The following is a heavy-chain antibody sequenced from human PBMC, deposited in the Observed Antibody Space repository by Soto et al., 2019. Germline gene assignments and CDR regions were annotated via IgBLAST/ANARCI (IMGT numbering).Heavy chain of an antibody. J-gene: IGHJ5*02. CDR3: ARHISFPAGWFDP. Sequence: SETLSLTCTVSGGSISSYYWSWIRQPPGEGLEWIGYIYYSGSTNYNPSLKSRVTISVDTSKNQFSLKLSSVTAADTAVYYCARHISFPAGWFDPWGQGTLVTVSS. CDR1: GGSISSYY. V-gene: IGHV4-59*08. D-gene: IGHD2-21*01. CDR2: IYYSGST.